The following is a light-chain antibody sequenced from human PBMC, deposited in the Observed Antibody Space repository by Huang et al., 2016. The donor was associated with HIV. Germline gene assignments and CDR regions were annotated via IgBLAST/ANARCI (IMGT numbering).Light chain of an antibody. CDR2: WAS. V-gene: IGKV4-1*01. CDR3: QQYYSTPFT. CDR1: QSVLYSSDNKNY. J-gene: IGKJ4*01. Sequence: DIVMTQSPDSLAVSLGERATINCKSSQSVLYSSDNKNYLAWYQQKPGQPPNLLIYWASTRESGVPDRFIGSGSGTDFTLTISSLQAEDVAVYYCQQYYSTPFTFGGGTKVEIK.